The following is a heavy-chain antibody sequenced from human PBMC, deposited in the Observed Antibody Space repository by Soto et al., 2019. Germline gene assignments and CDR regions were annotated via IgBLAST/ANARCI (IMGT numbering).Heavy chain of an antibody. D-gene: IGHD5-12*01. CDR1: GYTFTSYD. Sequence: ASVKVSCKASGYTFTSYDINWVRQATGQGLEWMGWMNPNSGNTGYAQKFQGRVTMTRNTSISTAYMELSSLGSEDTAVYYCARGARLRSAFFGRYWGQGTLVTVSS. CDR2: MNPNSGNT. CDR3: ARGARLRSAFFGRY. V-gene: IGHV1-8*01. J-gene: IGHJ4*02.